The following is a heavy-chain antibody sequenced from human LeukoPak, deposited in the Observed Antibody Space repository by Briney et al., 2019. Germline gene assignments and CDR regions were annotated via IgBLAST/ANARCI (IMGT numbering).Heavy chain of an antibody. CDR3: ARALGSSPLDAFDI. J-gene: IGHJ3*02. D-gene: IGHD7-27*01. Sequence: SQTLSLTCAISGDSVSSNSAAWNWMRQSPSRGLEWLGRTYYRSKWYNDYAVSVKSRITINPDTSKNQFSLQLNFVTPEDTAVYYCARALGSSPLDAFDIWGQGTMVTVSS. V-gene: IGHV6-1*01. CDR2: TYYRSKWYN. CDR1: GDSVSSNSAA.